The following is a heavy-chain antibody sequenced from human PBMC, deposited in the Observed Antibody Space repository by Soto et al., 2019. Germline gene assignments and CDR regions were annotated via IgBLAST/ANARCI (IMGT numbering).Heavy chain of an antibody. CDR2: FRGRGDGT. D-gene: IGHD3-10*01. Sequence: GGSLRLSCAASGFTFSSYAMSWVRQAPGKGLEWVSTFRGRGDGTYYADSVKGRFTVSRDNSNNQVYLQMNGLRAEDTAVYYCAKGPDPGAFAIWAQGTMVTVSS. CDR3: AKGPDPGAFAI. V-gene: IGHV3-23*01. CDR1: GFTFSSYA. J-gene: IGHJ3*02.